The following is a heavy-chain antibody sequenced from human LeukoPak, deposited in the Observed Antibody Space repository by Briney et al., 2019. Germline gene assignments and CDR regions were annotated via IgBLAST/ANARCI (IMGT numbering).Heavy chain of an antibody. J-gene: IGHJ5*01. D-gene: IGHD2-15*01. CDR2: ITITSSTI. Sequence: PGGSLRLSCAASGFTFSNYSMNWVRQAPGKGLEWVSYITITSSTIYADSVKGRFTISRDNAKNSLYLQMNSLRAEDTAVYYSARAQPWPQKGLDSWGQGTLVTVSS. CDR3: ARAQPWPQKGLDS. V-gene: IGHV3-48*01. CDR1: GFTFSNYS.